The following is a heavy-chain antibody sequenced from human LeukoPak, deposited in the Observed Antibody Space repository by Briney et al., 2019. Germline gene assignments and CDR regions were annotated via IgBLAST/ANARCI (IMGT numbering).Heavy chain of an antibody. J-gene: IGHJ3*02. D-gene: IGHD2-15*01. Sequence: ASVKVSCKASGYTFTSYGISWVRQAPGQGLEWMGWISAYNGNTNYAQKLQGRVTMTTDTSTSTAYMELRSLRSEDTAVYYCARAAGAIYCSGGSCYSSDAFDIWGQGTMVTVSS. CDR1: GYTFTSYG. CDR2: ISAYNGNT. V-gene: IGHV1-18*01. CDR3: ARAAGAIYCSGGSCYSSDAFDI.